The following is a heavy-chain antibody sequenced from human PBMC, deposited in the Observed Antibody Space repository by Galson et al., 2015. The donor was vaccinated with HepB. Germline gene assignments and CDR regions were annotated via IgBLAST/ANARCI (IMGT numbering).Heavy chain of an antibody. CDR2: INWDGSST. D-gene: IGHD3-22*01. CDR3: ARGGAYDSKGAFDY. J-gene: IGHJ4*02. V-gene: IGHV3-20*01. CDR1: GFTFGDYG. Sequence: SLRLSCAASGFTFGDYGMSWVRQAPGKGLGWVSGINWDGSSTGYADSVKGRFTISRDNAKNSLYLQMNSLRAEDTALYHCARGGAYDSKGAFDYWGQGTLVTVSS.